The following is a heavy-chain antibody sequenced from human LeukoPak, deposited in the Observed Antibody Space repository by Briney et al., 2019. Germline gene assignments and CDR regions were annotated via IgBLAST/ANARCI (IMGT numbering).Heavy chain of an antibody. D-gene: IGHD2-2*01. CDR2: INPNSGGT. CDR3: ARANALYCSSTSCLFDY. CDR1: GYTFTGYY. V-gene: IGHV1-2*02. Sequence: ASVKVSCKASGYTFTGYYLHWVRQAPGQGLEWMAWINPNSGGTYYAQNFHDRITMTRDTSISTAYMGLSRLRPDDTVIYYCARANALYCSSTSCLFDYWGQGTLVTVSS. J-gene: IGHJ4*02.